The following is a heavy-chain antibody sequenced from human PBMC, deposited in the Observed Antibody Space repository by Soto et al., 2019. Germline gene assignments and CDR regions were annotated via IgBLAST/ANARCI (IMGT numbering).Heavy chain of an antibody. J-gene: IGHJ4*02. D-gene: IGHD6-6*01. CDR1: GYIFTNFY. CDR3: TRGLAPGDY. V-gene: IGHV1-46*03. CDR2: INPNGGST. Sequence: QVQLVQPGAEVKKPGASVKFSCKASGYIFTNFYIHWVRQAPGQGLEWIGIINPNGGSTNYTQNFHGRVTMTRDTPTSTVYMGLSSLRSEDTAVYYCTRGLAPGDYWGQGTLITVSS.